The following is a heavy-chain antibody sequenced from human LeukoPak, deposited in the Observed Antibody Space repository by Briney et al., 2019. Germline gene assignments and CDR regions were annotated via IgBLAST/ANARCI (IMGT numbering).Heavy chain of an antibody. J-gene: IGHJ4*02. Sequence: GGSLRLSCAASGFTFSSYSMNWVRQAPGKGLEWVGFIRSKAYGGTTEYAASVKGRFTISRDDSKSIAYLQMNSLKTEDTAVYYCTRRRPYYDSSGYYFDYWGQGTLVTVSS. CDR2: IRSKAYGGTT. D-gene: IGHD3-22*01. V-gene: IGHV3-49*04. CDR3: TRRRPYYDSSGYYFDY. CDR1: GFTFSSYS.